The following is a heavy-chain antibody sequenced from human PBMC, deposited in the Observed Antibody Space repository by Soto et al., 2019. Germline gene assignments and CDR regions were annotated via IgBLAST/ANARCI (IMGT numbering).Heavy chain of an antibody. CDR2: IYHSGIN. J-gene: IGHJ5*02. CDR3: VRDRRRSNSGIDP. Sequence: QVQLQESGPGLVRPSETLSLSCAVSGDSISSSNWWSWVRQPPVKGLQWIGDIYHSGINNYNPSLRGRVTISVQKSKNQFSLRLNSVTAADTAIYYCVRDRRRSNSGIDPWGQGTLVTVSS. D-gene: IGHD3-10*01. V-gene: IGHV4-4*02. CDR1: GDSISSSNW.